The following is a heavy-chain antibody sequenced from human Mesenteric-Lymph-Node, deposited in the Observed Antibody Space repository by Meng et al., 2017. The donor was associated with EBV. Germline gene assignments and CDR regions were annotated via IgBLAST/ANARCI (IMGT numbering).Heavy chain of an antibody. Sequence: QVQLQQSGPGLVXXXXXPSLTCXXXGDIVSSNSAAWHWIRQSPSRGLEWLGRTYDRSKWYHESAVSVKSRITINPDTSKNQFSLQLNSVTPEDTAVYYCASSRPLAGNWNYHYWGQGTLVTVS. V-gene: IGHV6-1*02. J-gene: IGHJ4*02. CDR1: GDIVSSNSAA. D-gene: IGHD1-7*01. CDR2: TYDRSKWYH. CDR3: ASSRPLAGNWNYHY.